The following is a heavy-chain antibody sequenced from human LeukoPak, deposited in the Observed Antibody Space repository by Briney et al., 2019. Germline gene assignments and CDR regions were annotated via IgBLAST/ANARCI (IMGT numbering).Heavy chain of an antibody. D-gene: IGHD4-17*01. J-gene: IGHJ4*02. CDR1: GFTFNNYA. Sequence: GGSLRLSCAASGFTFNNYAMHWVRQAPGKGLEWVALISSDESDKFYADSVKGRFTISRDNSKNTLYLQMNSLRGEDTAVYYCSRAVPYGDYREVLGYWGQGTLVTVSS. V-gene: IGHV3-30-3*01. CDR3: SRAVPYGDYREVLGY. CDR2: ISSDESDK.